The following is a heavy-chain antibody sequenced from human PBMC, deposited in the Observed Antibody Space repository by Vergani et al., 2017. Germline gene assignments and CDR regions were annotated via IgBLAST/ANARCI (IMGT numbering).Heavy chain of an antibody. CDR1: GFTFSSYS. CDR2: ISSSSSYI. CDR3: ARVPRVRLYYYDSSGYYYALGGMDV. D-gene: IGHD3-22*01. Sequence: EVQLVESGGGLVKPGGSLRLSCAASGFTFSSYSMNWVRQAPGKGLEWVSSISSSSSYIYYADSVKGRFTISRDNAKNSLYLQMNSLRAEDTAVYYCARVPRVRLYYYDSSGYYYALGGMDVWGQGTTVTVSS. V-gene: IGHV3-21*01. J-gene: IGHJ6*02.